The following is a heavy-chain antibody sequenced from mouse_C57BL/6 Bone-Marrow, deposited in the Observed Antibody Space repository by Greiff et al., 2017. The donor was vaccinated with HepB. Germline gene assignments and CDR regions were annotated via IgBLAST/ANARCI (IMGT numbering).Heavy chain of an antibody. CDR1: GFNIKNTY. CDR2: IDPANGNT. Sequence: VQLKESVAELVRPGASVKLSCTASGFNIKNTYMHWVKQRPEQGLEWIGRIDPANGNTKYAPKFQGKATITADTSSNTAYLQLSSLTSEDTAIYYCASPLYYYGISLWFAYWGQGTLVTVSA. D-gene: IGHD1-1*01. J-gene: IGHJ3*01. V-gene: IGHV14-3*01. CDR3: ASPLYYYGISLWFAY.